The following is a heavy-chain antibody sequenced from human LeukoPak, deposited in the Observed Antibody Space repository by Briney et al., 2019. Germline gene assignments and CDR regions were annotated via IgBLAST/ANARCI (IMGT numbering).Heavy chain of an antibody. J-gene: IGHJ3*02. CDR3: ASMLVGATRLYVFDI. Sequence: SQTLSLTCAIPGDSVSSNSAAWNWIRQSPSRGLEWLGRTYYRSKWYNDYAVSVKSRITINPDTSKNQFSLQLNSVTPEDTAVYYCASMLVGATRLYVFDIWGQGIMVTVSS. D-gene: IGHD1-26*01. CDR2: TYYRSKWYN. V-gene: IGHV6-1*01. CDR1: GDSVSSNSAA.